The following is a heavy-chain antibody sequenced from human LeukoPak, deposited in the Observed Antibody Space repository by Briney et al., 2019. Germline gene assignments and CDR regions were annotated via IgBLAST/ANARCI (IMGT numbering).Heavy chain of an antibody. D-gene: IGHD3-22*01. J-gene: IGHJ3*02. Sequence: SGGSLRLSCAASGFTFSYYAMHWVRQAPGKGLEWVAFMSYDGGNQYYADSVKGRFTISRDNSENTLYLQMNSLRAEDTAVYYCARDTYYYDSSGPYDAFDIWGQGTMVTVSS. CDR2: MSYDGGNQ. V-gene: IGHV3-30-3*01. CDR3: ARDTYYYDSSGPYDAFDI. CDR1: GFTFSYYA.